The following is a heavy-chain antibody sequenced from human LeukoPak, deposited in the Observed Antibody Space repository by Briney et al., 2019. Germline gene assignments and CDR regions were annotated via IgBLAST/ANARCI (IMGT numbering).Heavy chain of an antibody. CDR1: GGTFSSYA. J-gene: IGHJ4*02. Sequence: LWASVKVCCKASGGTFSSYAISWVRQAPGQGLEWMGGIIPIFGTANYAQKFQGRVTITADESTSTAYMELSSLRSDDTAVYYCARDGYYDSSGYYPDLDYWGQGTLVTVSS. V-gene: IGHV1-69*13. CDR3: ARDGYYDSSGYYPDLDY. CDR2: IIPIFGTA. D-gene: IGHD3-22*01.